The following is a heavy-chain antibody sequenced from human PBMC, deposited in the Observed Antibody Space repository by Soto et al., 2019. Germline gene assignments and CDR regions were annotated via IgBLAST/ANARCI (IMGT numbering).Heavy chain of an antibody. CDR3: ARGVERITMIVVVIASPLDAFDI. CDR1: GYTITSYY. J-gene: IGHJ3*02. Sequence: ASVKVSCKASGYTITSYYMHAVRQAPGQGLEWMGIINPSGGSTSYAQKFQGRVTMTRDTSTSTVYMELSSLRSEDTAVYYCARGVERITMIVVVIASPLDAFDIWGQGTMVTVSS. D-gene: IGHD3-22*01. CDR2: INPSGGST. V-gene: IGHV1-46*01.